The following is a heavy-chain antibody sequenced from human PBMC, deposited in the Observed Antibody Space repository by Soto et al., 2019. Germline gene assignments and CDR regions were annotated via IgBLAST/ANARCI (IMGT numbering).Heavy chain of an antibody. Sequence: QVQLVESGGGLVKPGGSLRLSCAASGFTFSDYYMSWIRQAPGKGLEWVSYISSSGSTIYYADSVKGRFTISRDNAKNSLYLQMNSLRAADTAVYYCARTSWFGELSFTAYYFDYWGQGTLVTVSS. CDR1: GFTFSDYY. D-gene: IGHD3-10*01. CDR2: ISSSGSTI. CDR3: ARTSWFGELSFTAYYFDY. V-gene: IGHV3-11*01. J-gene: IGHJ4*02.